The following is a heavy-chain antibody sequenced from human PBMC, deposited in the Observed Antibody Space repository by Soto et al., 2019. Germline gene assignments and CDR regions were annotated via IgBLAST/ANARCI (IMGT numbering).Heavy chain of an antibody. V-gene: IGHV3-64*01. J-gene: IGHJ6*02. Sequence: GGSLRLSCAASGFTFSSYAMHWVRQAPGKGLEYVSAISSNGGSTYYANSVKGRFTISRDNSKNTLYLQMGSLRAEDMAVYYCARDEGSGSYYNSFYYYYYGMDVWGQGTTVTVSS. D-gene: IGHD3-10*01. CDR3: ARDEGSGSYYNSFYYYYYGMDV. CDR1: GFTFSSYA. CDR2: ISSNGGST.